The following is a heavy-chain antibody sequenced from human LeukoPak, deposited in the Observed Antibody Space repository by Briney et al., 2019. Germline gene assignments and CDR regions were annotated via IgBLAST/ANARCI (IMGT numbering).Heavy chain of an antibody. CDR1: GYTFTNYD. Sequence: ASVKVSCKASGYTFTNYDINWVRQATGQGLEWMGYRNPNSGNSAYAQKFQGRVTITTDASITTAYMELSGLRSEDTALYYCAREGLDYWGQGTLVTVSS. CDR2: RNPNSGNS. V-gene: IGHV1-8*01. J-gene: IGHJ4*02. CDR3: AREGLDY.